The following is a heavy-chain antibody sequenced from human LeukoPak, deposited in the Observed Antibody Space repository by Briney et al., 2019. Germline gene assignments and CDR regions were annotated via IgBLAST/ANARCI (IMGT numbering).Heavy chain of an antibody. Sequence: SETLSLTCTVSGASISSYSWCWTRQPAGKGLEWIGRIYSSGSTNYNPSLKSRVTMSADTSKNHFSLKLSSVTAADTAVYYCARDPAPDAFDIWGQGTMVTVSS. V-gene: IGHV4-4*07. CDR3: ARDPAPDAFDI. J-gene: IGHJ3*02. CDR1: GASISSYS. CDR2: IYSSGST.